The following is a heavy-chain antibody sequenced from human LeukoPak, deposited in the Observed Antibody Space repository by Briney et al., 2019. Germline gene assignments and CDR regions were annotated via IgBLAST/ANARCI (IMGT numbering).Heavy chain of an antibody. V-gene: IGHV4-31*03. Sequence: PSQTLSHTCTVSGGSISSGGYYWSWIRQHPGKGLEWIGYIYYSGSTYYNPSLKSRVTISVDTSKNQFSLKLSSVTAADTAVYYCARGGRGIAARIYFDYWGQGTLVTVSS. CDR1: GGSISSGGYY. D-gene: IGHD6-13*01. CDR2: IYYSGST. CDR3: ARGGRGIAARIYFDY. J-gene: IGHJ4*02.